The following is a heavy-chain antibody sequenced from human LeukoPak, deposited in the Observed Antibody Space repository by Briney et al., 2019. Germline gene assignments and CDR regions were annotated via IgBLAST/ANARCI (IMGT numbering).Heavy chain of an antibody. J-gene: IGHJ6*02. CDR2: ISTSSSYI. CDR1: GFTFSTYS. Sequence: PGGSLRLSCAASGFTFSTYSMNWVRQAPGKGLEWVSSISTSSSYIYYADSVKGRFTVSRDNAKDSLDLQMSNLRVEDAAVYYCAGGAVVAATLVRGDQYGMDVWGQGTTVTVSS. V-gene: IGHV3-21*01. CDR3: AGGAVVAATLVRGDQYGMDV. D-gene: IGHD2-15*01.